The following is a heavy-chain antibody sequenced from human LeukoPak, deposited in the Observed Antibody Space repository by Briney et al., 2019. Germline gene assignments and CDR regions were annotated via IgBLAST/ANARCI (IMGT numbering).Heavy chain of an antibody. Sequence: GGSLRLSCAASGFTFSSYWMHWVRQAPGKGLVWVSYFNGDDSGTNYADSVQGRFTISRGNAKSTLYLQMNSLRAEDTAVYYCARLRRDYYFDYWGQGTLVTVSS. CDR2: FNGDDSGT. V-gene: IGHV3-74*01. CDR1: GFTFSSYW. D-gene: IGHD3-3*01. CDR3: ARLRRDYYFDY. J-gene: IGHJ4*02.